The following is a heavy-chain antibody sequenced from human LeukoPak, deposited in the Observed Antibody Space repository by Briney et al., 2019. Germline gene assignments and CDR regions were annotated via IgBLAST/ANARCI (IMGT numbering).Heavy chain of an antibody. V-gene: IGHV3-53*01. D-gene: IGHD2-2*01. Sequence: GRSLRLSCAASGFTVSTYYMTWVRQAPGKGLECVSVIYSGGSTYYADSVKGRFTVSRDNSKNTLYLQMNSLRAEDTAMYYCARGLGYCTSTTCLLPFDYWGQGTLVTVSS. J-gene: IGHJ4*02. CDR1: GFTVSTYY. CDR2: IYSGGST. CDR3: ARGLGYCTSTTCLLPFDY.